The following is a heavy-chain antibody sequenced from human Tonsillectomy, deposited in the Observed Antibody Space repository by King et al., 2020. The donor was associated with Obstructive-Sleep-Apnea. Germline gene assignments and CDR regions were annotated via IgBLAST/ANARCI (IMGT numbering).Heavy chain of an antibody. Sequence: VQLVESGGGVVQPGRSLRLSCAASRFTFSSYGMHWVRQAPGKGLEWVAVIWYDGSNKYYADSVKGRFTISRDNSKNTLYLQMNSLRAEDTAVYYCARGGYYYDSSGYPWYFDYWGQGTLVTVSS. J-gene: IGHJ4*02. CDR3: ARGGYYYDSSGYPWYFDY. CDR2: IWYDGSNK. D-gene: IGHD3-22*01. V-gene: IGHV3-33*01. CDR1: RFTFSSYG.